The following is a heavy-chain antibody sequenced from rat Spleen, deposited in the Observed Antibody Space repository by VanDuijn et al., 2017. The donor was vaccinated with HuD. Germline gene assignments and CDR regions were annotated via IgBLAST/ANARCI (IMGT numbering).Heavy chain of an antibody. CDR3: ARRRGQVYNNYFDY. CDR2: ISYSGST. CDR1: DYSITSSY. Sequence: EVRLQESGPGLVKPSQTLSLTCSVTDYSITSSYTWNWIRKFPGNKMEWIGHISYSGSTSYNPSLKRRISITRDTAKNQFFLQLNSVTTEDTATYYCARRRGQVYNNYFDYWGQGVMVTVSS. D-gene: IGHD1-10*01. V-gene: IGHV3-1*01. J-gene: IGHJ2*01.